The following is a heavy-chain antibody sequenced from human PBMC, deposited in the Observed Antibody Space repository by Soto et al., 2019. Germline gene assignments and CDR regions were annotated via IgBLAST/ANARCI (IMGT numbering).Heavy chain of an antibody. D-gene: IGHD4-17*01. CDR3: AKSRRTVTTDYFDY. Sequence: QVQLVESGGGVVQPGRSLRLSCAASGFTFSSYGMHWVRQAPGKGLEWVAVISYDGSNKYYADSVKGRFTISRDNSKNTLYLQMNSLRAEDTAVYYCAKSRRTVTTDYFDYWCQGTLVTVSS. CDR2: ISYDGSNK. J-gene: IGHJ4*02. V-gene: IGHV3-30*18. CDR1: GFTFSSYG.